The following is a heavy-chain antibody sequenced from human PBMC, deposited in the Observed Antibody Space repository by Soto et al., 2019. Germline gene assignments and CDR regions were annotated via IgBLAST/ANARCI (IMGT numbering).Heavy chain of an antibody. Sequence: QVQLVQSGAEVKESGASVKVSCKASGYTFTGYYIHWVRQAPGQGLEWVGEISPKSGGTRYAEKFQGRVTMTKDTSISTVYMELSNLISDDAAVYYCGRGRSGEVVVFYWGQGTLVTVHS. CDR1: GYTFTGYY. CDR3: GRGRSGEVVVFY. CDR2: ISPKSGGT. V-gene: IGHV1-2*02. J-gene: IGHJ4*02. D-gene: IGHD3-16*02.